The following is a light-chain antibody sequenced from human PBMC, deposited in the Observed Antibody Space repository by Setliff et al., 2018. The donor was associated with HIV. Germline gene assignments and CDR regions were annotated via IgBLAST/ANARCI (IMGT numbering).Light chain of an antibody. J-gene: IGLJ1*01. CDR2: DVS. CDR1: SSDVGGYNF. CDR3: CSYANRYTLV. Sequence: QSALAQPPSVSGSPGQSVTTACTGTSSDVGGYNFVSWYQQRPGKAPRFIIYDVSKRPSGVPDRFSGSKSGNTASLTISGLQAEDEADYYCCSYANRYTLVFGSGTKVTVL. V-gene: IGLV2-11*01.